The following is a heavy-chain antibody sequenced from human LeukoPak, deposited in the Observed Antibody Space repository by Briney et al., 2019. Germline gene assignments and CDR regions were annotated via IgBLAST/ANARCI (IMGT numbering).Heavy chain of an antibody. V-gene: IGHV3-48*01. CDR2: ISSLSGTI. J-gene: IGHJ4*02. D-gene: IGHD3-16*01. Sequence: GSLRLSCAASGFDFRSYSMNWVRQAPGKGLEWVSYISSLSGTIYYADSVKGRFIISRDNAQNSLFLQMNSLRAEDTAVYYCVRDQGGAVSYWGQGTLVTVSS. CDR3: VRDQGGAVSY. CDR1: GFDFRSYS.